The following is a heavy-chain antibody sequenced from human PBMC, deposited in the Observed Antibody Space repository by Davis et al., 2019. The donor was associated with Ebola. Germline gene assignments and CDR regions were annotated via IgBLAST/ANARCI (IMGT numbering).Heavy chain of an antibody. CDR2: ISSKRYDRTT. Sequence: GGSLRLSCTTPGFTFRDYAMTWVRQAPGKGLEWAGFISSKRYDRTTQYAASMKGRFTMSRDDSNSIAYLQINSLKTEDTVVYYCTRLKDNSSYYYGAMGSWGQGTLVTVSS. D-gene: IGHD3-22*01. V-gene: IGHV3-49*04. J-gene: IGHJ5*02. CDR3: TRLKDNSSYYYGAMGS. CDR1: GFTFRDYA.